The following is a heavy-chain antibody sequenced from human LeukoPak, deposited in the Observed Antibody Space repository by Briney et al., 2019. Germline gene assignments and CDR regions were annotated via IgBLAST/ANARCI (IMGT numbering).Heavy chain of an antibody. J-gene: IGHJ4*02. CDR2: ISGSGGST. V-gene: IGHV3-23*01. Sequence: GGSLRLSCAASGFIFSNYAMSWVRQAPGKGLEWVSAISGSGGSTYYADSVKGRFTISRDNAKNSLFLQMNSPRAEDTAVYYCARGQGLQLKSGSDYWGQGTLVTVSS. CDR3: ARGQGLQLKSGSDY. CDR1: GFIFSNYA. D-gene: IGHD5-24*01.